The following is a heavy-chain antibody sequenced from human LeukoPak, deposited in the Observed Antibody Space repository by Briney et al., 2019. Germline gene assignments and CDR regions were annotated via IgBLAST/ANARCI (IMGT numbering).Heavy chain of an antibody. D-gene: IGHD3-22*01. J-gene: IGHJ4*02. CDR1: GFTFSSYS. CDR2: ISSSSSCI. V-gene: IGHV3-21*01. Sequence: GGSLRLSCAASGFTFSSYSMNWVRQAPGKGLEWVSSISSSSSCIYYADSVKGRFTISRDNAKNSLYLQMNSLRAEDTAVYYCARDKDYYDSSGYPAPLDYWGQGTLVTVSS. CDR3: ARDKDYYDSSGYPAPLDY.